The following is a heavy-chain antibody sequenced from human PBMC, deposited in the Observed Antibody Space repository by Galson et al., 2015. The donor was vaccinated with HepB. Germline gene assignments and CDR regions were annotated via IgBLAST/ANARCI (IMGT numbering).Heavy chain of an antibody. CDR3: ARVVAGLGYFDY. CDR1: GDSVSSNSAA. J-gene: IGHJ4*02. CDR2: TYYRSKWSN. Sequence: CAISGDSVSSNSAAWSWIRQSPSRGLEWLGRTYYRSKWSNDYAVSVKSRITTNSDTSKNQFSLQLNSVTPEDTAVYYCARVVAGLGYFDYWGQGTLVTVSS. D-gene: IGHD3/OR15-3a*01. V-gene: IGHV6-1*01.